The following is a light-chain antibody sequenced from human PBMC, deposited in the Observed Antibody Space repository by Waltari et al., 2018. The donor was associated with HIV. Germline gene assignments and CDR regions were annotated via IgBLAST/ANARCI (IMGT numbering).Light chain of an antibody. CDR1: RSDVGDYNS. J-gene: IGLJ1*01. CDR2: DLI. V-gene: IGLV2-11*01. CDR3: CSSAGRYIFV. Sequence: SALTPASSVSGAPGQAITISCPGTRSDVGDYNSVSWYQQHPGRAPRLLIFDLIKRPPGVPDRFSGSKSGNTASLTISGLQAEDEADYYCCSSAGRYIFVFGTGTKVTVL.